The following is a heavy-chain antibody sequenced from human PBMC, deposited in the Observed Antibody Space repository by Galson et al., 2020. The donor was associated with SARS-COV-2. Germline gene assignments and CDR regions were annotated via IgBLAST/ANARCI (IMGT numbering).Heavy chain of an antibody. Sequence: GESLKISCAASGFTFSSYEMNWVRQAPGKGLEWVSYISSSGSTKYYADSEKGRFTISRDNAKNSLYLQMNSLRAEDTAVYYCAREGEYQLLGVGYYYYYGMDVWGQGTTVTVSS. D-gene: IGHD2-2*01. V-gene: IGHV3-48*03. CDR3: AREGEYQLLGVGYYYYYGMDV. J-gene: IGHJ6*02. CDR1: GFTFSSYE. CDR2: ISSSGSTK.